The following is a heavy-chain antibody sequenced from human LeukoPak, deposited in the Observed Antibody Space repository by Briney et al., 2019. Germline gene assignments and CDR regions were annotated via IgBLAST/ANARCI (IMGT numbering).Heavy chain of an antibody. J-gene: IGHJ3*02. CDR3: ARDNRAVIAAAADAFDI. D-gene: IGHD6-13*01. Sequence: ASVKVSCKPSGYTFTGYYMHWVRQDPRQGLEWMGRINPNSGGTNYPQKFQGKVTITRVTSISTACMELSRLRSDATAVYYRARDNRAVIAAAADAFDIWGQGTMVTVSS. CDR1: GYTFTGYY. CDR2: INPNSGGT. V-gene: IGHV1-2*06.